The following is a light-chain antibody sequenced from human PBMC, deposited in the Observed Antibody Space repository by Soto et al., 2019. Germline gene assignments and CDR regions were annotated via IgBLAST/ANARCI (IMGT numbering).Light chain of an antibody. J-gene: IGLJ1*01. CDR2: EVT. CDR1: SSDVGGFNS. V-gene: IGLV2-14*01. Sequence: QSALTQPASVSGSPGQSITISCGGSSSDVGGFNSVSWYQHHPGKAPKLIIYEVTNRPSGVSNRFSGSKSGNTASLTISGLQAEDEADYHCSSYTSVNTYVFGTGTKLTVL. CDR3: SSYTSVNTYV.